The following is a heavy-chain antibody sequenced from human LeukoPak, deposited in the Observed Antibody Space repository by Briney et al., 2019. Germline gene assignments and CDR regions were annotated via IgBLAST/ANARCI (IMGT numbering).Heavy chain of an antibody. CDR2: IYHSGST. CDR1: GGSISSYY. CDR3: ARVTKPFHHYYGMDV. J-gene: IGHJ6*02. V-gene: IGHV4-59*01. D-gene: IGHD5-18*01. Sequence: SETLSLTCTVSGGSISSYYWSWIRQPPGKGLEWIGYIYHSGSTNYNPSLKSRVTISVDTSKNQFSLKLNSVTAADTAVYYCARVTKPFHHYYGMDVWGQGTTVTVSS.